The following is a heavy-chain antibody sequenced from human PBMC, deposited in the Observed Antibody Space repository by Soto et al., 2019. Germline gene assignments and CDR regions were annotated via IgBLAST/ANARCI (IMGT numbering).Heavy chain of an antibody. D-gene: IGHD3-10*01. CDR3: ARDGAMVRGVNWFDP. CDR2: IIPIFGTA. Sequence: ASVKVSCKASGGTFSSYAISWVRQAPGQGLEWMGGIIPIFGTANYAQKFQGRVTITGDESTSTAYMELSSLRSEDTAVYYCARDGAMVRGVNWFDPWGQGTLVTVSS. CDR1: GGTFSSYA. V-gene: IGHV1-69*13. J-gene: IGHJ5*02.